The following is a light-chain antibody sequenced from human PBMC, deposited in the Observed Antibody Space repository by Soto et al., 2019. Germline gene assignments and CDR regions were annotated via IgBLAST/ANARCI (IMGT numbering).Light chain of an antibody. CDR1: QSVRSSY. Sequence: EIVLTQSPGTLSLSPWERATLSCSASQSVRSSYLAWYQQQPGQAPRLLIYGASTRATGFPDRFSGSGSGTDFTLAISRLEPEDFAVYYCQQYGSSPWTFGQGTKVDIK. CDR3: QQYGSSPWT. J-gene: IGKJ1*01. V-gene: IGKV3-20*01. CDR2: GAS.